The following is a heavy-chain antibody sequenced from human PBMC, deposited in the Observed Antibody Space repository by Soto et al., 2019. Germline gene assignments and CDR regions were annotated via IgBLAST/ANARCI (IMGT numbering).Heavy chain of an antibody. CDR2: IWYDGSHE. CDR1: GFTFNNYG. CDR3: ARDRYSYDSRAYQGVDWYFDL. V-gene: IGHV3-33*01. J-gene: IGHJ2*01. Sequence: GGSLRLSCAASGFTFNNYGMHRVRQAPGKGLEWVAVIWYDGSHESYADSVKGRFTISRDNSKNTLYLQMNSLRAEDTAVYYCARDRYSYDSRAYQGVDWYFDLWGRGTLVTVSS. D-gene: IGHD3-22*01.